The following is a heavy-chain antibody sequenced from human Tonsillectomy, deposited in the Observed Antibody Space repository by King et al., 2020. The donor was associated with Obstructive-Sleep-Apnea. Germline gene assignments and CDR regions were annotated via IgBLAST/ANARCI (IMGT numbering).Heavy chain of an antibody. Sequence: VQLVESGGGLVKPGGSLRLSCAASGFTFSSYSMNWVRQAPVKGLDWVSSIRSTGSDIYYADSVKGRYTISRDNAKNSLQLQMNSLRAEDTAVYYCARRYCSRTSCYEGFDYWGQGTLVTVSS. V-gene: IGHV3-21*01. CDR3: ARRYCSRTSCYEGFDY. CDR1: GFTFSSYS. J-gene: IGHJ4*02. CDR2: IRSTGSDI. D-gene: IGHD2-2*01.